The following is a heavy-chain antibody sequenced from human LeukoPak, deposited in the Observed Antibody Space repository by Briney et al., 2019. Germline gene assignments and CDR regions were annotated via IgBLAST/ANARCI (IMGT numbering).Heavy chain of an antibody. J-gene: IGHJ4*02. CDR3: TTDPPRGYSYGYDY. D-gene: IGHD5-18*01. CDR1: GFTFSSYG. Sequence: GGSLRLSCAASGFTFSSYGMSWVRQAPGKGLEWVGRIKSKTDGGTTDYAAPVKGRFTISRDDSKNTLYLQMNSLKTEDTAVYYCTTDPPRGYSYGYDYWGQGTLVTVSS. CDR2: IKSKTDGGTT. V-gene: IGHV3-15*01.